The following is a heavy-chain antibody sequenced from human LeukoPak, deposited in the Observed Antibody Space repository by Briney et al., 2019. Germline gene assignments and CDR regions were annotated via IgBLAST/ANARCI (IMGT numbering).Heavy chain of an antibody. CDR1: DEPFSGYY. J-gene: IGHJ4*02. CDR2: INRNGNT. V-gene: IGHV4-34*01. CDR3: ARITPPEYTVTTGNYFDY. Sequence: SETLSLTCAISDEPFSGYYWGWIRQPPGKGLELIGEINRNGNTDYNPSLKSRVTISVDTSKNQFSLKLSSVTAADTAVYYCARITPPEYTVTTGNYFDYWGQGTLVTVSS. D-gene: IGHD4-17*01.